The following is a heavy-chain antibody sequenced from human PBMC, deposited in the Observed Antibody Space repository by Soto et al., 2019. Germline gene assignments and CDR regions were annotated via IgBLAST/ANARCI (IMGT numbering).Heavy chain of an antibody. CDR2: INAGNGNT. Sequence: GASVKVSCKASGYTFTSYALHWVRQAPGQRLEWMGWINAGNGNTKYSQKFQGRVTITRDTSASTAYMELSSLRSEDTAVYYCATESVDTAMEHRIGMDVWGQGTTVTVSS. V-gene: IGHV1-3*01. CDR1: GYTFTSYA. CDR3: ATESVDTAMEHRIGMDV. D-gene: IGHD5-18*01. J-gene: IGHJ6*02.